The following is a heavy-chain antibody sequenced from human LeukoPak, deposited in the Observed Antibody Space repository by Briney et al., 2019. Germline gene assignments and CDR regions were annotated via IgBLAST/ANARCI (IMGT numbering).Heavy chain of an antibody. Sequence: SETLSLTRTVSGGSISSYYWSWIRQPPGKGLEWIGYIYYSGSTNYNPSLKSRVTISVDTSKNQFSLKLSSVTAADTAVYYCARDSNPGNWCEPWGEGTLVTVSS. CDR2: IYYSGST. V-gene: IGHV4-59*01. CDR1: GGSISSYY. J-gene: IGHJ5*02. D-gene: IGHD4-11*01. CDR3: ARDSNPGNWCEP.